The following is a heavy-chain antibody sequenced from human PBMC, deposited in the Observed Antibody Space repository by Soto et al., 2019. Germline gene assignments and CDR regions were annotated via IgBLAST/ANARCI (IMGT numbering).Heavy chain of an antibody. CDR1: GFTFSSYG. V-gene: IGHV3-30*03. D-gene: IGHD6-6*01. CDR3: AREYSSWGRYYYGMDV. Sequence: PGGSLRLSCAASGFTFSSYGMHWVRQAPGKGLEWVAVISYDGSNKYYADSVKGRFTISRDNSKNTLYLQMNSLRAEDTAVYYCAREYSSWGRYYYGMDVWGQGTTVTVSS. CDR2: ISYDGSNK. J-gene: IGHJ6*02.